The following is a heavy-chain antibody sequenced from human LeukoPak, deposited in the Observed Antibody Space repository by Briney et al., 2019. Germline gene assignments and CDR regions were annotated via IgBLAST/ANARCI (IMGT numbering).Heavy chain of an antibody. CDR1: GGSITGGSYY. V-gene: IGHV4-34*01. Sequence: SETLSLTCTVSGGSITGGSYYWAWIRQPPGKGLEWIGEINHSGSTNYNPSLKSRVTISVDTSKNQFSLKLSSVTAADTAVYYCARGVGGYDYVWGSYRYTTYYFDYWGQGTLVTVSS. D-gene: IGHD3-16*02. J-gene: IGHJ4*02. CDR2: INHSGST. CDR3: ARGVGGYDYVWGSYRYTTYYFDY.